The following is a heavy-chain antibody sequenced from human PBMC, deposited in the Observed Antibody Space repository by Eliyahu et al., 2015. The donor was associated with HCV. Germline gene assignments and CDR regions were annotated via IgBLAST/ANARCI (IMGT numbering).Heavy chain of an antibody. Sequence: EVQLLESGGGLVQPGESLRLSCAASGFTFSSYVMTWVRQAPGKGLEWVSAISGSGLSTYYADSVKGRFTISRDNSKNTLYLQMNSLKAEDTAAYYCAKGSGYEVLTGYYCDYWGQGSLVTVSS. D-gene: IGHD3-9*01. CDR2: ISGSGLST. CDR3: AKGSGYEVLTGYYCDY. J-gene: IGHJ4*02. V-gene: IGHV3-23*01. CDR1: GFTFSSYV.